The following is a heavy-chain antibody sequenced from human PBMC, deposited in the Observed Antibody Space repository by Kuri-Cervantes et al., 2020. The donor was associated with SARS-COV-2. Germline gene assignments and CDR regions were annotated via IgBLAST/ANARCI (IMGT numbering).Heavy chain of an antibody. Sequence: ASVKVSCKASGYTFTSYDINWVRQATGQGLEWMGWMNPNSGSTGYAQKFQGRVTITRNTSISTAHMELSSLRSEDTAVYYCARGLGDPSSGYFDYWGQGTLVTVSS. CDR3: ARGLGDPSSGYFDY. D-gene: IGHD3-16*01. J-gene: IGHJ4*02. CDR2: MNPNSGST. CDR1: GYTFTSYD. V-gene: IGHV1-8*03.